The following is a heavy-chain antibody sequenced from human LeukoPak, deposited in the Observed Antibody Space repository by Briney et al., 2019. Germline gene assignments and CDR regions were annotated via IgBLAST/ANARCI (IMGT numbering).Heavy chain of an antibody. CDR3: AKDRGRAVAGSEFDY. Sequence: PGGSLRLSCAASGFTFSSYGMSWVRQAPGKGLEWVSAISGSGGSTYYADSVKGRFTISRDNSKNTLYLEMNSLRAEDTALYYCAKDRGRAVAGSEFDYWGQGTLVTVSS. CDR1: GFTFSSYG. J-gene: IGHJ4*02. V-gene: IGHV3-23*01. D-gene: IGHD6-19*01. CDR2: ISGSGGST.